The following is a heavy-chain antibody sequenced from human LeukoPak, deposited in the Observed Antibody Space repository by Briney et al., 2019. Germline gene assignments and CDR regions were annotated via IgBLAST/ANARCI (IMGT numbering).Heavy chain of an antibody. CDR2: MSYSGRT. CDR1: GGSISSGSYY. D-gene: IGHD3-3*01. Sequence: SETLSLTCTVSGGSISSGSYYWGWVRQPPGKGLEWIGSMSYSGRTYYKPSLKSRVTISVDTSKNQFSLKLSSVTAADTAVYYCARGGLPLDYDFWSGYRSGFDYWGQGTLVTVSS. CDR3: ARGGLPLDYDFWSGYRSGFDY. V-gene: IGHV4-39*01. J-gene: IGHJ4*02.